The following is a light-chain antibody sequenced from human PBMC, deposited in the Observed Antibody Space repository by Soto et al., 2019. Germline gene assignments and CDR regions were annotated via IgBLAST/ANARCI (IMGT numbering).Light chain of an antibody. CDR3: QQYGSSPGT. Sequence: EIVLTQSPGTLSLSPGERATLSCRASQSVSSSYLAWYQQKPGQTPSLLIYGASSRATGIPDGFSGSGSGTDFTLTISRLEPEDFAVYYCQQYGSSPGTFGQGNKLEIK. J-gene: IGKJ2*01. CDR1: QSVSSSY. V-gene: IGKV3-20*01. CDR2: GAS.